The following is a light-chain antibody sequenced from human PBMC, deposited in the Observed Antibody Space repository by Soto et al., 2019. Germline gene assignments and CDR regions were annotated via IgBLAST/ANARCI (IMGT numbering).Light chain of an antibody. CDR3: SSYTSSSTRV. Sequence: QSVLTQPASVSGSPGQSITISCTGTSSDVGGYNYVSRYQQHPGKAPKLMIYDVSNRPSGVSNRFSGSKSGNMASLTISGLQAEDEADYYCSSYTSSSTRVFGTGTKVTVL. V-gene: IGLV2-14*01. CDR2: DVS. CDR1: SSDVGGYNY. J-gene: IGLJ1*01.